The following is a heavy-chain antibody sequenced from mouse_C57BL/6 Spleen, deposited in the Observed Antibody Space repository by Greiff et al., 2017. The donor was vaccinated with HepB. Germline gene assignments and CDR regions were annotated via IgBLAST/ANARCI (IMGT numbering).Heavy chain of an antibody. V-gene: IGHV1-52*01. Sequence: VQLQQSGAELVRPGSSVKLSCKASGYTFTSYWMHWVKQRPIQGLEWIGNIDPSDSETHYNQKFKDKATLTVDKSSSTAYMQLSSLTSEDSAVYYCARLYGSLDYWGQGTTLTVSS. CDR2: IDPSDSET. CDR3: ARLYGSLDY. CDR1: GYTFTSYW. J-gene: IGHJ2*01. D-gene: IGHD1-1*01.